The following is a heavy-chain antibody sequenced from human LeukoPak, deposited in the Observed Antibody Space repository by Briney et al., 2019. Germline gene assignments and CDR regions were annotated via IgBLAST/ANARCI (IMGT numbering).Heavy chain of an antibody. Sequence: SETLSLTCAVYGGSFSGYYWSWIRQPPGKGLEWIGEINHSGSTNYNPSLKSRVTISVDTSKNQFSLKLSSVTAADTAVYYCASYRIAARGNYFDYWGQGTLVTVSS. J-gene: IGHJ4*02. V-gene: IGHV4-34*01. CDR2: INHSGST. CDR1: GGSFSGYY. CDR3: ASYRIAARGNYFDY. D-gene: IGHD6-6*01.